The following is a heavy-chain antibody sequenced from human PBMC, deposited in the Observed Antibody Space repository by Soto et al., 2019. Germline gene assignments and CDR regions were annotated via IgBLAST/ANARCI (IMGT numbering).Heavy chain of an antibody. Sequence: GGSLRLSCAASGFTFSNAWMNWVRQAPGKGLEWVGRIKSKTDGGTTDYAAPVKGRFTISRDDSKNTLYLQMNSLKTEDTAVYYCTTVDVVVVAARPLMIDYWGQGTLVTVSS. D-gene: IGHD2-15*01. V-gene: IGHV3-15*07. CDR2: IKSKTDGGTT. CDR1: GFTFSNAW. J-gene: IGHJ4*02. CDR3: TTVDVVVVAARPLMIDY.